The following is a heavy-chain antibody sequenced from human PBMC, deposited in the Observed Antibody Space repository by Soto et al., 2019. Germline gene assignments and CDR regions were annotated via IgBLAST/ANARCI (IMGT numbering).Heavy chain of an antibody. V-gene: IGHV3-30*18. Sequence: GGSLRLSCAASGFTFNNYGMNWVRQAPGKGLEWVAIISDDGSNKYYIESVRGRFTISRDNSKNMLFLQMNSLRVEDTAVYFCTKDGRFDSDGSLYYYYYGMDVWGQGTTVTVSS. CDR2: ISDDGSNK. J-gene: IGHJ6*02. CDR1: GFTFNNYG. CDR3: TKDGRFDSDGSLYYYYYGMDV. D-gene: IGHD2-15*01.